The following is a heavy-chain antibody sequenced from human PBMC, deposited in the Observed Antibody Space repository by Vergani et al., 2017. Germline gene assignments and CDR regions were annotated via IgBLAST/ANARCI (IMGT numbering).Heavy chain of an antibody. CDR3: AKSHRITIFGVVIPWFDP. J-gene: IGHJ5*02. V-gene: IGHV3-23*01. CDR1: GFTFSSYA. Sequence: EVQLLESGGGLVQPGGSLRLSCAASGFTFSSYAMSWVRQAPGKGLEWVSAISGSGGSTYYADSVKGRFTFSRDNSKNTLYLQMNSLRAEDTAVYYCAKSHRITIFGVVIPWFDPWGQGTLVTVSS. D-gene: IGHD3-3*01. CDR2: ISGSGGST.